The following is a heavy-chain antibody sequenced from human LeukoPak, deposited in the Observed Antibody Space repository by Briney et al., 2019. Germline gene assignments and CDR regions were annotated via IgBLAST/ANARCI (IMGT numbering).Heavy chain of an antibody. J-gene: IGHJ3*02. D-gene: IGHD5-24*01. V-gene: IGHV1-69*13. Sequence: SVKVSCKASGGTFSSYANSWVRQAPGQGLEWMGGIIPIFGTANYAQRFQGRVTITADESTSTAYMELSSLRSEDTAVYYCARGSWDGYNLDAFDIWGQGTMVTVSS. CDR2: IIPIFGTA. CDR3: ARGSWDGYNLDAFDI. CDR1: GGTFSSYA.